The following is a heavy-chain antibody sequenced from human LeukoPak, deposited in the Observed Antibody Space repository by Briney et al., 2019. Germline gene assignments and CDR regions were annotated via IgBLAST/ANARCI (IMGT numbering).Heavy chain of an antibody. CDR3: AKTFYAEQFDY. CDR2: IYSGGST. D-gene: IGHD1/OR15-1a*01. V-gene: IGHV3-66*02. J-gene: IGHJ4*02. Sequence: GGSLRLSCAASGITVSSNYMSWVRQAPGKGLEWVSVIYSGGSTYYAYSVKGRFTISRDNSKNTLYLQMNSLRAEDTAVYYCAKTFYAEQFDYWGQGTLVTVSS. CDR1: GITVSSNY.